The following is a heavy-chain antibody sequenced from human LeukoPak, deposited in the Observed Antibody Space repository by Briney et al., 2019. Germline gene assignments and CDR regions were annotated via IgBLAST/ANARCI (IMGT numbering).Heavy chain of an antibody. J-gene: IGHJ4*02. Sequence: SVKVSCKAPGGTFSSYAISWVRQAPGQGLEWMGGIIPIFGTANYAQKFQGRVTITADESTSTAYMELSSLRSEDTAVYYCAREGSGYCSSTSCLGGPWGQGTLVTVSS. CDR3: AREGSGYCSSTSCLGGP. D-gene: IGHD2-2*03. CDR1: GGTFSSYA. CDR2: IIPIFGTA. V-gene: IGHV1-69*13.